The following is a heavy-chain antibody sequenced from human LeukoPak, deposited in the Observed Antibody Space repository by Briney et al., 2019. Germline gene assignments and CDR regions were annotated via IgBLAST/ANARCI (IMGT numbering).Heavy chain of an antibody. CDR1: GFTFSSYG. V-gene: IGHV3-30*18. D-gene: IGHD3-22*01. CDR3: AKDQPDYYDSSGYFDY. J-gene: IGHJ4*02. Sequence: GGSLRLSCAGSGFTFSSYGMHWVRQAPGKGLEWVAVISYEGSNKYYADSVKGRFTISRDNSKNTLYLQMNSLRAEDTAVYYCAKDQPDYYDSSGYFDYWGQGTLVTVSS. CDR2: ISYEGSNK.